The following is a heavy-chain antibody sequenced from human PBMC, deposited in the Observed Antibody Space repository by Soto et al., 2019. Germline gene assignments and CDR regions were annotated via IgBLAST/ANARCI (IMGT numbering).Heavy chain of an antibody. CDR3: ARSVAFMDY. Sequence: EVHLVESGGGLVQPGGSLRLSCAASGFTFSRHEMNWVRQAPGKGLEWVSYISDTGTTTYYADSVKGRLTISRVNAKNSLYLQMNSLRAEDTAVYYSARSVAFMDYWGQGTLVTVSA. D-gene: IGHD2-15*01. V-gene: IGHV3-48*03. CDR1: GFTFSRHE. J-gene: IGHJ4*02. CDR2: ISDTGTTT.